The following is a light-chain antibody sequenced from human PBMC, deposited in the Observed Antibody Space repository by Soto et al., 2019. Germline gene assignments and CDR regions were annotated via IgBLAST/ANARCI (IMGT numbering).Light chain of an antibody. CDR1: SSDVGGYNY. Sequence: QSVLTQPPSASGSPGRSVTISCTGTSSDVGGYNYVSWYQQHPGKAPKLMTYEVSKRPSGVPDRFSGSKSGNAASLTVSGLQAEDEADYYCISYAGSNLLYVFGTGTKVTVL. V-gene: IGLV2-8*01. CDR3: ISYAGSNLLYV. CDR2: EVS. J-gene: IGLJ1*01.